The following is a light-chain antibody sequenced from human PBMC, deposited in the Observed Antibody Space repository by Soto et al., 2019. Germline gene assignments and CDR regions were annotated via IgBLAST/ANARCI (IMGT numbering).Light chain of an antibody. CDR3: QQYNNWPPIT. V-gene: IGKV3-15*01. CDR2: SAS. CDR1: RSISTN. Sequence: ILMTQSPPTLSVSPGERATLSCRASRSISTNVAWYQHKSGQAPRLLIYSASTRATGIPTRFSGSGSGTEFTLTISSLQSEDFGIYYCQQYNNWPPITFGGGTKVDIK. J-gene: IGKJ4*01.